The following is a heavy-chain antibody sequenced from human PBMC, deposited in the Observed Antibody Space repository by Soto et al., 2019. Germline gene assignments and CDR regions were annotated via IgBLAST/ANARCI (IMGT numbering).Heavy chain of an antibody. CDR1: GGTFSSYA. CDR3: ASPSARFNVPLDYGDYYFDC. V-gene: IGHV1-69*13. Sequence: SVKVSCKASGGTFSSYAISWVRQAPGQGLEWMGGIIPIFGTANYAQKFQGRVTITADESTSTAYMELSSLRSEDTAVYYCASPSARFNVPLDYGDYYFDCWGQGTLVTVSS. CDR2: IIPIFGTA. D-gene: IGHD4-17*01. J-gene: IGHJ4*02.